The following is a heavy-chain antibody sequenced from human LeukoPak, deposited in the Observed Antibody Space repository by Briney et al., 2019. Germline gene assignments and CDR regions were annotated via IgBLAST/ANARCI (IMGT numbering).Heavy chain of an antibody. J-gene: IGHJ6*02. Sequence: GGSLRLSCAASGFTFSSYAMSWVRQAPGKRLEWVLAISGSCGSTYYADSVKGRFTISRDNSKNTLYLQMNSLRAEDTAVYYCAKDLIPHIVVVPAAMREVYYYYGMDVWGQGTTVTVSS. CDR2: ISGSCGST. D-gene: IGHD2-2*01. CDR1: GFTFSSYA. V-gene: IGHV3-23*01. CDR3: AKDLIPHIVVVPAAMREVYYYYGMDV.